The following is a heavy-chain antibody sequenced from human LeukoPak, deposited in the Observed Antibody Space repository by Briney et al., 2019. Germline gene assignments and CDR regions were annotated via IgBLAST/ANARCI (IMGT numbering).Heavy chain of an antibody. D-gene: IGHD6-13*01. V-gene: IGHV1-8*02. CDR1: GGTFSSYA. J-gene: IGHJ6*02. CDR3: ARVRQQLISDYYYYYYGMDV. CDR2: MNPNSGNT. Sequence: ASVKVSCKASGGTFSSYAISWVRQAPGQGLEWMGWMNPNSGNTGYAQKFQGRVTMTRNTSISTAYMELSSLRSEDTAVYYCARVRQQLISDYYYYYYGMDVWGQGTTVTVSS.